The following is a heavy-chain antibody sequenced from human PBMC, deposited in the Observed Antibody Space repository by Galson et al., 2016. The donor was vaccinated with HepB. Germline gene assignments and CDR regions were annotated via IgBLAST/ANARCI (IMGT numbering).Heavy chain of an antibody. Sequence: SLRLSCAASGFALRSYAMTWVRQAPGKGLEWVSSTGVGGDKYHAASVRGRFTISRDNSKNTLSLQMNSLTAEDTAVYFCARGGIGEDGLDYWGQGTLVTVSS. V-gene: IGHV3-23*01. D-gene: IGHD6-13*01. J-gene: IGHJ4*02. CDR1: GFALRSYA. CDR2: TGVGGDK. CDR3: ARGGIGEDGLDY.